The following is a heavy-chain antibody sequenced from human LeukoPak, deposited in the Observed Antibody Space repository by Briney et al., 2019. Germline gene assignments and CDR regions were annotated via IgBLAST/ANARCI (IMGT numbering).Heavy chain of an antibody. Sequence: SETLSLTCAVSGGSISSGGYSWSWIRQPPGKGLEWIGYISYSGSTYNNPSLKSRVSISVDTSKNQFSLKLSSVTAADTAVYYCARGGYYYDSSGYFPSMDVWGKGTTVTVSS. V-gene: IGHV4-30-4*07. D-gene: IGHD3-22*01. CDR1: GGSISSGGYS. J-gene: IGHJ6*03. CDR3: ARGGYYYDSSGYFPSMDV. CDR2: ISYSGST.